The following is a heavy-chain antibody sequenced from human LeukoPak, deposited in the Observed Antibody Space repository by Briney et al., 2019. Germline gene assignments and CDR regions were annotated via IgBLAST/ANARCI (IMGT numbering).Heavy chain of an antibody. Sequence: SGGSLRLSCAASGFTFSTYWMACVRQAPGKGLEWVANIKRDGSDKNYVDSVKGRFTISRDNAKNSLYLQMNTLRAEDTAVYYCARDVGGALDYWGQGTLVTVSS. CDR1: GFTFSTYW. D-gene: IGHD2-21*01. CDR2: IKRDGSDK. J-gene: IGHJ4*02. V-gene: IGHV3-7*05. CDR3: ARDVGGALDY.